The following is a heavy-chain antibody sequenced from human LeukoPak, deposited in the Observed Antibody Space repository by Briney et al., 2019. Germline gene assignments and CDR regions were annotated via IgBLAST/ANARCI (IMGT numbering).Heavy chain of an antibody. J-gene: IGHJ4*02. CDR1: GFPFSDFS. CDR2: TNSGGTTT. Sequence: PGRSLRLSCATSGFPFSDFSMTGVRQAPGKGLEWISTTNSGGTTTHYAESVKGRFTISRDNFKNALYLQMSSLRGEDTAIYYCAKQSYARSLGEGGPGTLVTVSS. V-gene: IGHV3-23*01. CDR3: AKQSYARSLGE. D-gene: IGHD3-10*02.